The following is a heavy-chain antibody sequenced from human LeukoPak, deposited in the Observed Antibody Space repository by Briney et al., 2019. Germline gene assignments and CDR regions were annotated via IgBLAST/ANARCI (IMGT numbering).Heavy chain of an antibody. CDR3: AKAFGDYEATLTDY. J-gene: IGHJ4*02. V-gene: IGHV3-30*02. CDR1: GFTFSSYG. D-gene: IGHD4-17*01. Sequence: GGSLRLSCAASGFTFSSYGMHWVRQAPGKGLEWVAFIRYDGSNKYYADSAKGRFTISRDNSKNTLYLQMNSLRAEDTAVYYCAKAFGDYEATLTDYWGQGTLVTVSS. CDR2: IRYDGSNK.